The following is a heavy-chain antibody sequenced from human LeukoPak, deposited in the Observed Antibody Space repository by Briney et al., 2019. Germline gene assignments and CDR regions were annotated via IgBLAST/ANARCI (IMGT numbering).Heavy chain of an antibody. V-gene: IGHV4-38-2*02. Sequence: SSETMSFTCTVSGYSISSGYYWGCIRQPPGKGLEWIGTFNHRGSTFQNPSITGRVSISLDTSKNHFSMKLSAVTAAEPAVSSCAKASGGTSPHVAFCIRGPGTMVTVSS. CDR2: FNHRGST. D-gene: IGHD6-13*01. CDR1: GYSISSGYY. CDR3: AKASGGTSPHVAFCI. J-gene: IGHJ3*02.